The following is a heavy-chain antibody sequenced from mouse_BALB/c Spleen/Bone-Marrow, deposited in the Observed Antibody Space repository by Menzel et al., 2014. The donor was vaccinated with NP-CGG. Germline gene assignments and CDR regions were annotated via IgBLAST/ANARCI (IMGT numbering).Heavy chain of an antibody. D-gene: IGHD2-1*01. CDR1: GYTFTSYN. J-gene: IGHJ2*01. CDR3: AARVGYYGNYPYFDY. CDR2: IYPGNGDT. V-gene: IGHV1-12*01. Sequence: QVQLQQSGAELVKPGASVKMSCKASGYTFTSYNMHWVKQTPGQGLEWIGAIYPGNGDTSYNQKLKGKATLTADKSSSTAYMQLSSLTSEDSAVYYCAARVGYYGNYPYFDYWGQGTTLTVSS.